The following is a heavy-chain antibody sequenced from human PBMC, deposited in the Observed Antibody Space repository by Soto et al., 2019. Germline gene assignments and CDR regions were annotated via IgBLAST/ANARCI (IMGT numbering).Heavy chain of an antibody. CDR2: ISAYNGNT. CDR1: GYTFTSYG. J-gene: IGHJ6*02. D-gene: IGHD1-1*01. Sequence: QVQLVQSGAEVKKPGASVKVSCKASGYTFTSYGISGVRQAPGQGLEWMGWISAYNGNTNYAQKLQGRVTMTTDTSTSTAYMELRSLRSDDTAVYYCARVEIGSNEYYYYGMDVWGQGTTVTVSS. V-gene: IGHV1-18*04. CDR3: ARVEIGSNEYYYYGMDV.